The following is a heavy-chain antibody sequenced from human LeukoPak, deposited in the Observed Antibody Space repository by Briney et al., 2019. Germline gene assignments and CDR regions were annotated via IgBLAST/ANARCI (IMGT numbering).Heavy chain of an antibody. CDR1: GFTFSSYA. D-gene: IGHD6-19*01. CDR2: ISYDGSNK. CDR3: ATSGWRSDY. Sequence: PGRSLRLSCAASGFTFSSYAMHWVRQAPGKGLEWVAVISYDGSNKYYADSVKGRFTISRDNSKNTLYLQMNSLRAEDTAVYYCATSGWRSDYWGQGTLVTVSS. V-gene: IGHV3-30*04. J-gene: IGHJ4*02.